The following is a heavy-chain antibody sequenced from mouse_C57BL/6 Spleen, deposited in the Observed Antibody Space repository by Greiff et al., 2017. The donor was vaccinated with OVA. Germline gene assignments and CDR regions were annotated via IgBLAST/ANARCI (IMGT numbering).Heavy chain of an antibody. CDR1: GYTFTSYW. CDR3: AREEYYYGSREGFDY. CDR2: IYPGSGST. D-gene: IGHD1-1*01. V-gene: IGHV1-55*01. J-gene: IGHJ2*01. Sequence: QVQLQQPGAELVKPGASVKMSCKASGYTFTSYWITCVKQRPGQGLEWIGDIYPGSGSTNYNEKFKSKATLTVDTSSSTAYMQLSSLTSEDSAVYYCAREEYYYGSREGFDYWGQGTTLTVSS.